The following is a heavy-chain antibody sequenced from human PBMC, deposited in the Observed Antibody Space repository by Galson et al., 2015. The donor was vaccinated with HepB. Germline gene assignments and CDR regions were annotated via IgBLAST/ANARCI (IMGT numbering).Heavy chain of an antibody. V-gene: IGHV3-48*01. CDR1: GFSVPSPS. D-gene: IGHD3-9*01. Sequence: SLRLSCAVSGFSVPSPSMDWVRQAPGKGLEWISCSCGGSSTIHYAESVKGRFTISQDIVKESLYLQLSSLRGEDTSVYYCVRRYYDSVRGFMDVWGKGTTVIVSS. CDR2: SCGGSSTI. CDR3: VRRYYDSVRGFMDV. J-gene: IGHJ6*03.